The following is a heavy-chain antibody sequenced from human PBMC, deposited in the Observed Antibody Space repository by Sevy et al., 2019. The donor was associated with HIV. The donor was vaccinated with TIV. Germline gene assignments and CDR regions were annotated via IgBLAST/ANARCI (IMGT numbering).Heavy chain of an antibody. CDR1: GFTFSSYG. CDR3: AKGGGLVVVPAADDAFDI. V-gene: IGHV3-30*02. D-gene: IGHD2-2*01. J-gene: IGHJ3*02. CDR2: IRYDGSNK. Sequence: GWSLRLSCAASGFTFSSYGMHWVRQAPGKGLEWVAFIRYDGSNKYYADSVKGRFTISRDNSKNTRYLQMNSLGAEDRAVYYCAKGGGLVVVPAADDAFDIWGQGTMVTVSS.